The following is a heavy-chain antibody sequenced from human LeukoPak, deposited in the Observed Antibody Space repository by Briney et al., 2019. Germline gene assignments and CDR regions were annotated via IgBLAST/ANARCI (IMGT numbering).Heavy chain of an antibody. J-gene: IGHJ6*02. CDR2: MNPNSGNT. CDR1: GYTFTSYD. V-gene: IGHV1-8*01. D-gene: IGHD2-21*02. Sequence: GASVKVSCKASGYTFTSYDINWVRQATGQGLEWMGWMNPNSGNTGYAQKFQGRVTMTRNTSISTAYMELSSLRSEDTAVYYCARGGTAIQAYYYYGMDVWGQGTTVTVSS. CDR3: ARGGTAIQAYYYYGMDV.